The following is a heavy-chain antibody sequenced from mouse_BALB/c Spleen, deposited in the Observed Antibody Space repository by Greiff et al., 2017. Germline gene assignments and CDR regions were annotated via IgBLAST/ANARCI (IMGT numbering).Heavy chain of an antibody. J-gene: IGHJ4*01. Sequence: VQRVESGAELAKPGASVKMSCKASGYTFTSSWMHWVKQRPGQGLEWIGYINPSTGYTEYNQKFKDKATLTADKSSSTAYMQLSSLTSEDSAVYYCARRGYCGSSYAMDYWGQGTSVTVSS. CDR3: ARRGYCGSSYAMDY. CDR2: INPSTGYT. D-gene: IGHD1-1*01. V-gene: IGHV1-7*01. CDR1: GYTFTSSW.